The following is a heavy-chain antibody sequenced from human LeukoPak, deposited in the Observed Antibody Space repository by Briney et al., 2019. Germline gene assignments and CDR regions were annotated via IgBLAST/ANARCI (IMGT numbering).Heavy chain of an antibody. CDR2: INPNSGGT. D-gene: IGHD2-2*02. V-gene: IGHV1-2*02. CDR1: GYTITCYY. Sequence: GASVKVSCKASGYTITCYYMHWVRQAPGQGLEWMGWINPNSGGTNYAQKFQGRVTMTRDTSINTAYMELSRLRSDDTAVFFCAVVSAAINSWGQGTLVTVSS. CDR3: AVVSAAINS. J-gene: IGHJ4*02.